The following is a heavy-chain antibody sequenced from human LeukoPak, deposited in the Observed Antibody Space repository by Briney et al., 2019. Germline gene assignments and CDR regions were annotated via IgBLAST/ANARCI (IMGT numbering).Heavy chain of an antibody. Sequence: SETLSLTCAVYGGSFSGYSWSWIRQPPGKGLQWIGEINYNGDTNYNPSLKSQRLTISIDRSLNQFSLKLSSVTAADTAVYYCARVPSSGSRYGPRFDYWGQGTLVTVSS. CDR1: GGSFSGYS. D-gene: IGHD5-18*01. J-gene: IGHJ4*02. CDR3: ARVPSSGSRYGPRFDY. V-gene: IGHV4-34*01. CDR2: INYNGDT.